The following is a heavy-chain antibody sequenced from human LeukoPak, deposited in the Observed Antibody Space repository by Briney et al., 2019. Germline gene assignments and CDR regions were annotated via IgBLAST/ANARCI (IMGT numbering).Heavy chain of an antibody. CDR1: GFTFSSYA. CDR3: AKENYLSHYYDSSGKLLGHYYYYMDV. Sequence: GGSLRLSCAASGFTFSSYAMSWVRQAPGKGLEWVSAISGSGGSTYYADSVKGRFTISRDNSKNTLYLQMNSLRAEDTAVYYCAKENYLSHYYDSSGKLLGHYYYYMDVWGKGTTVTVSS. D-gene: IGHD3-22*01. V-gene: IGHV3-23*01. CDR2: ISGSGGST. J-gene: IGHJ6*03.